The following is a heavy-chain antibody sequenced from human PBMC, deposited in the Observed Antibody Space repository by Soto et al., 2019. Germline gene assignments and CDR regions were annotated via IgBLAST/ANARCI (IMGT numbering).Heavy chain of an antibody. V-gene: IGHV3-23*01. J-gene: IGHJ4*02. D-gene: IGHD6-19*01. CDR2: ISGSGGTT. Sequence: EVQLLECGGGLGQPGGSLRLSCAASGFTFSNYAIAWVRQAPGKGLEWVSGISGSGGTTYYADSVKGRFTISRDNSKDTLHLQMNSLRAEDTAVYYCAKTPRQWLVYFDYWGQGALVTVSS. CDR1: GFTFSNYA. CDR3: AKTPRQWLVYFDY.